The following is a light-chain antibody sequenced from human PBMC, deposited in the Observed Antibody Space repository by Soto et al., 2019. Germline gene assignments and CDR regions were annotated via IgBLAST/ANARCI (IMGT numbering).Light chain of an antibody. CDR3: HHYNNWPRT. V-gene: IGKV3-15*01. CDR2: GAS. Sequence: EIVMTQSPASLSVSPGQRATLSCRASQNVNSNLAWYQQKHGQAPRFLIYGASTRATGIPARFSGSGSGTEFNLTISSLQSEDFAVYYCHHYNNWPRTFGQGTKVDIK. CDR1: QNVNSN. J-gene: IGKJ1*01.